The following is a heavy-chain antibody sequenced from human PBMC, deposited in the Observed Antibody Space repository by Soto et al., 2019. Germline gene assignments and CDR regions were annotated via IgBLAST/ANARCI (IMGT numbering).Heavy chain of an antibody. CDR2: LYDVDGS. J-gene: IGHJ3*01. CDR3: EPSQAREHAYDV. V-gene: IGHV3-53*01. CDR1: GLTVSGKKY. Sequence: GGSLRLSCAASGLTVSGKKYVAWVRQAPGKGLEWVSALYDVDGSFYSDSVKGRFTTSSDSSKTTVYLQMNDLRPADTAVYYCEPSQAREHAYDVWGQGTTVTVSS. D-gene: IGHD1-1*01.